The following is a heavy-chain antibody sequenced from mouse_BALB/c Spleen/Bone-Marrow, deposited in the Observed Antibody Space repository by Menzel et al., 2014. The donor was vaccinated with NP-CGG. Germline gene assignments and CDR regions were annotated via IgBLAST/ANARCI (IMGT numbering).Heavy chain of an antibody. Sequence: QVQLQQSGAELVRPGTSVKVSCKASGYAFTDYLMEWLKQRPGQGLEWIGVINPGGGSTNYNEKFKDKATLTADKSSSTAHMQLSSLTSDDSAVYFCARYDGYFDYWGQGTILTVSS. CDR1: GYAFTDYL. CDR3: ARYDGYFDY. CDR2: INPGGGST. D-gene: IGHD2-3*01. V-gene: IGHV1-54*01. J-gene: IGHJ2*01.